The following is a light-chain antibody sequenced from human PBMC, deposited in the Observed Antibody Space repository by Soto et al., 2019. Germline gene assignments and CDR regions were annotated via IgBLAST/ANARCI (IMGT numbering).Light chain of an antibody. CDR3: HQYSSSRKT. CDR2: GAS. CDR1: QSVSSSY. V-gene: IGKV3-20*01. Sequence: SLLTQSQGTLSLSPGERATLSCRASQSVSSSYLAWYQQKPGQAPRLLIYGASSRATGIPDRFSGSGSGTDFTLTISRLEPEDSTVYYCHQYSSSRKTFGQVTKVDVK. J-gene: IGKJ1*01.